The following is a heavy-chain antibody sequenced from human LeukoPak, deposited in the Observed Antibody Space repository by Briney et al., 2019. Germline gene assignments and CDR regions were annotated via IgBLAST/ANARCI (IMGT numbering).Heavy chain of an antibody. V-gene: IGHV3-74*01. CDR3: AIQLWLLSSFDY. D-gene: IGHD5-18*01. Sequence: GGSLRLSCAASGFSLSSYWMHWVRQAPGKGLVWVSRINSDGSSTSYADSVKGRFTISRDNAKNTLYLQMNSLRAEDTAVYYCAIQLWLLSSFDYWGQGTLVTVSS. J-gene: IGHJ4*02. CDR1: GFSLSSYW. CDR2: INSDGSST.